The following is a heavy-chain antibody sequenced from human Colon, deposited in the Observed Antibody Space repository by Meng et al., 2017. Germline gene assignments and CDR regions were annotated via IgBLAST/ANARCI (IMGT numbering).Heavy chain of an antibody. Sequence: SETLSLTCAIYGGSFSGYYWSWIRQPPGKGLEWIGEINHSGGISYNPSPKSRLTISVDTSRNQMSLKLSSVTAADTAVYYCARGSIADRLANWGQGTLVTVSS. CDR1: GGSFSGYY. CDR3: ARGSIADRLAN. D-gene: IGHD2-21*01. V-gene: IGHV4-34*01. J-gene: IGHJ4*02. CDR2: INHSGGI.